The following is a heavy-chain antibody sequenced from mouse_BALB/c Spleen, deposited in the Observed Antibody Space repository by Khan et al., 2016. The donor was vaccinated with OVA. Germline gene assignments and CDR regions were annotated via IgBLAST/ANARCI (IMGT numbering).Heavy chain of an antibody. J-gene: IGHJ3*01. V-gene: IGHV1-4*01. CDR3: AREGPYYDNYGAWFAY. CDR2: INPSNGYT. CDR1: GYTFTSYT. D-gene: IGHD2-10*01. Sequence: QVQLKQSGAELARPGASVKMSCKASGYTFTSYTMHWVKQRPGQGLEWIGYINPSNGYTNYNQKFKDKATLTADKSSSTAYMQQSSLTSEDSSVYYCAREGPYYDNYGAWFAYWGQGTLVTVSS.